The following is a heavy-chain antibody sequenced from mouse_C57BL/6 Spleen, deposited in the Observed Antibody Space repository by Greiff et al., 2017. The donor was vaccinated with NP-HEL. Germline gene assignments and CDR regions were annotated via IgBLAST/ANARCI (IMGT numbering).Heavy chain of an antibody. CDR1: GFTFSDYG. V-gene: IGHV5-17*01. CDR3: ARPDYYGSSYEFDY. J-gene: IGHJ2*01. D-gene: IGHD1-1*01. Sequence: EVMLVESGGGLVKPGGSLKLSCAASGFTFSDYGMHWVRQAPEKGLEWVAYISSGSSTIYYADTVKGRFTISRDNAKNTLFLQMTSLRSEDTAVYYCARPDYYGSSYEFDYWGQGTTLTVSS. CDR2: ISSGSSTI.